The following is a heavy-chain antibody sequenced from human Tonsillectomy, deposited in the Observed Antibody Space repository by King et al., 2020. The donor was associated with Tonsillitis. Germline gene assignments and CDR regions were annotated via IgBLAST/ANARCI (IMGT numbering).Heavy chain of an antibody. V-gene: IGHV3-53*01. Sequence: VQLVESGGGLIQAGGSLRLSCAASGFPVTNNHMSWVRQVPGKGLEWVSVLYVDGTKKYADSVKGRFIISRDNSKNTLYLQMNTLRAEDTAVYYCTRDYYASGNHSFSEHWGQGTLVSVSS. J-gene: IGHJ1*01. CDR2: LYVDGTK. D-gene: IGHD3-10*01. CDR3: TRDYYASGNHSFSEH. CDR1: GFPVTNNH.